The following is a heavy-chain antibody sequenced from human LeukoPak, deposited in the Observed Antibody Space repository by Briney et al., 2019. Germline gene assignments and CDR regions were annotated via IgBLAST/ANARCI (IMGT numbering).Heavy chain of an antibody. CDR2: ISSSSSYI. V-gene: IGHV3-21*01. D-gene: IGHD6-19*01. CDR1: GFTFSSYS. J-gene: IGHJ4*02. CDR3: ARDSEGSGWSIQLDY. Sequence: GGSLRLSCAASGFTFSSYSMNWVRQAPGKGLEWVSSISSSSSYIYYADSVKGRFTISRDNAKNSLYLQMNSLRAEDTAVYYCARDSEGSGWSIQLDYWGQGTLVTVSS.